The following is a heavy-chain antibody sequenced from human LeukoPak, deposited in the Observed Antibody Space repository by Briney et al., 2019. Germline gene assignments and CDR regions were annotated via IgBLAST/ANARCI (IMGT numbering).Heavy chain of an antibody. CDR3: ARGSSYASAMDV. CDR2: IRADGTEK. CDR1: GFIFNNEW. V-gene: IGHV3-7*01. J-gene: IGHJ6*02. Sequence: GGSLRLSCAASGFIFNNEWMDWVRQAPGKGLEWVANIRADGTEKYYADSVKGRFTISRDNSKNTLYLQMNSLRAEDTAVYYCARGSSYASAMDVWAKGPRSPSP. D-gene: IGHD2-2*01.